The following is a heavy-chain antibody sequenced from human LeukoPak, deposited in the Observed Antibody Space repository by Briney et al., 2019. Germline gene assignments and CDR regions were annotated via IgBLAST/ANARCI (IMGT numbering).Heavy chain of an antibody. CDR2: ISSSSSYI. V-gene: IGHV3-21*01. D-gene: IGHD2-2*01. Sequence: RGCLRLSCADSGFTFSGSSMNWVRQGLGEGLGWVSSISSSSSYIYYADSVKGRFTISRDNAKNSLYLQMNSLRAEDTAVYYCARDRFKSVPAALDGWGEGTLVTVSS. CDR3: ARDRFKSVPAALDG. J-gene: IGHJ4*02. CDR1: GFTFSGSS.